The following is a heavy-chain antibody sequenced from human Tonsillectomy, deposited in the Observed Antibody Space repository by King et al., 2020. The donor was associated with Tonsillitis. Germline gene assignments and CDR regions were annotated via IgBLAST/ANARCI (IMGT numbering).Heavy chain of an antibody. Sequence: QLQESGPGLVKPSETLSLTCTVSGGSFSNDTYYWGWIRQPPGEGLEWSGSIYYTGHTYYNPSLKSRVTISVHTSKNQFSLRVSSVTAADTAVYYCARREGPFDYWGQGTLVTVSS. D-gene: IGHD1-26*01. CDR2: IYYTGHT. CDR1: GGSFSNDTYY. J-gene: IGHJ4*02. CDR3: ARREGPFDY. V-gene: IGHV4-39*01.